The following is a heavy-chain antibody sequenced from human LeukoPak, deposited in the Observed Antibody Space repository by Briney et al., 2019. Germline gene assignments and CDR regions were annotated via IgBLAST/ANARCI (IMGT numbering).Heavy chain of an antibody. Sequence: GGSLRLSCAASGFTFSGSAMHWVRQASGKGLEWVGRIRSKANSYETAYAASVKGRFTISRDDSKNTAYLKINSLKTEDTAVYYCASYHYGMDVWGQGTTVTVSS. J-gene: IGHJ6*02. CDR1: GFTFSGSA. CDR2: IRSKANSYET. CDR3: ASYHYGMDV. V-gene: IGHV3-73*01. D-gene: IGHD6-6*01.